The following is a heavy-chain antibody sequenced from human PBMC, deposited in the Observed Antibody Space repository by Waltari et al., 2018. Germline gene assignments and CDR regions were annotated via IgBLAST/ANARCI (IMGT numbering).Heavy chain of an antibody. V-gene: IGHV3-48*04. Sequence: EAPLVESGGGLVKPGGSLRLPCAASGSTFSRLCMNWVRQAPGKGLEWISYIISTSSSIYYADSVRGRFTISRDNAKNSLYLQMNSLRAEDTAVYYCAREAYSSSWFFDLWGQGTVVTVSS. J-gene: IGHJ3*01. CDR3: AREAYSSSWFFDL. CDR2: IISTSSSI. D-gene: IGHD6-13*01. CDR1: GSTFSRLC.